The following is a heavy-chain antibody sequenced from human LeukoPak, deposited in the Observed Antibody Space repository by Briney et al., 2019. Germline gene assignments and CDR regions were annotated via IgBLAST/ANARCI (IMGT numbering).Heavy chain of an antibody. CDR2: INWNGGST. CDR3: ARVGGYSSSSENDY. CDR1: GFTFDDYA. Sequence: RTGGSLRLSCAASGFTFDDYAMNWVRQAPGKGLEWVSGINWNGGSTGYADSVKGRFTISRDNAKNSLYLQMNSLRAEDTALYYCARVGGYSSSSENDYWGQGTLVTVSS. V-gene: IGHV3-20*04. D-gene: IGHD6-6*01. J-gene: IGHJ4*02.